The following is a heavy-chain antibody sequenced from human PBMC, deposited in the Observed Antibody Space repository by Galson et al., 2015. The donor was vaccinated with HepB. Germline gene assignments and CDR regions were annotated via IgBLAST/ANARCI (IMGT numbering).Heavy chain of an antibody. CDR3: ARDSSYSSGWYTYYYYMDV. CDR1: GSTFSSYS. CDR2: ISSSSSTI. J-gene: IGHJ6*03. V-gene: IGHV3-48*01. Sequence: SLRLSCAASGSTFSSYSMNRVRQAPGKGLEWVSYISSSSSTIYYADSVKGRFTISRDNAKNSLYLQMNSLRAEDTAVYYCARDSSYSSGWYTYYYYMDVWGKGTTVTVSS. D-gene: IGHD6-19*01.